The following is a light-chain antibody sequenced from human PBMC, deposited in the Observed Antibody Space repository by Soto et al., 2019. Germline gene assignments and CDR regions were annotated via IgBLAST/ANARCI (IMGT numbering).Light chain of an antibody. V-gene: IGKV3-15*01. J-gene: IGKJ2*01. Sequence: EIVMTQSPVTLSLSPGERATLSCRASQSVRSNLARYKQRPGQPPRLLIYGASTRASGVPARFSGSGSGTEFTLTISGLQSEDFAVYYCQQRSNWPTFGQGTKLEI. CDR1: QSVRSN. CDR3: QQRSNWPT. CDR2: GAS.